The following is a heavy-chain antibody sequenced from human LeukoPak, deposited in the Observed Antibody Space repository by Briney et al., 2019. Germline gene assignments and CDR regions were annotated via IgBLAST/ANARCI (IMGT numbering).Heavy chain of an antibody. CDR3: ARIGGSGYTYGTFDY. V-gene: IGHV1-2*02. CDR1: GYTFTGYF. D-gene: IGHD5-18*01. CDR2: INCNSGGT. J-gene: IGHJ4*02. Sequence: ASVKVSCKASGYTFTGYFIHWMRQAPGQGLEWMGWINCNSGGTSYAQKFQGRVTMTRDTSISTAYMEMSRPRFDDTAVYYCARIGGSGYTYGTFDYWGQGTLVTVSS.